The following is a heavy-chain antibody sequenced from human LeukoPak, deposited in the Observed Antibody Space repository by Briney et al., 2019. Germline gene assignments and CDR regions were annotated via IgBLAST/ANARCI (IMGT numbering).Heavy chain of an antibody. D-gene: IGHD2-2*01. CDR2: INHSGST. J-gene: IGHJ5*02. V-gene: IGHV4-34*01. CDR3: ARAAYCSSPSCYLTWFDP. CDR1: GGSFSGYY. Sequence: RSSETLSFTCAVYGGSFSGYYWSWIRQPPGRGLEWIGEINHSGSTNYNPSLKSRVTISVDTSKNQFSLKLSSVTAANTAVYYCARAAYCSSPSCYLTWFDPWGQGTLVTVTS.